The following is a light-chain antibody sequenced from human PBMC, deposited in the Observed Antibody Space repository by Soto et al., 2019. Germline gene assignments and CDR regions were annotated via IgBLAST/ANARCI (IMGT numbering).Light chain of an antibody. V-gene: IGLV4-69*01. CDR3: QTWGTGEV. J-gene: IGLJ2*01. CDR1: SGHSSYA. CDR2: LNSDGSH. Sequence: QSVLTHSPSASASLGASVKLTCTLSSGHSSYAIAWHQQQPEKGPRYLMKLNSDGSHSKGDGIPDRFSGSSSGAERYLTISNLQSEDEADYYCQTWGTGEVFGGGTKLTVL.